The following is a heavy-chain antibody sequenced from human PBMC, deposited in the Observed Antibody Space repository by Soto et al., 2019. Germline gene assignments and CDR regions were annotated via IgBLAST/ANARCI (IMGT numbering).Heavy chain of an antibody. CDR1: VGSISSGPYY. J-gene: IGHJ4*02. V-gene: IGHV4-31*03. Sequence: SETLSLTCSVSVGSISSGPYYWSWIRRHPGKGLEWIGYTYYSGSTYYNPSLKSRVTISLNTSKNQFSLKLSSVTAADTAVYYCARVLFYGSGSSSSYYFDYWGQGTQVTV. CDR2: TYYSGST. D-gene: IGHD3-10*01. CDR3: ARVLFYGSGSSSSYYFDY.